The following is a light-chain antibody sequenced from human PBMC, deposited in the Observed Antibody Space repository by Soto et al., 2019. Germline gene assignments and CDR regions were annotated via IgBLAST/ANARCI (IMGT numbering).Light chain of an antibody. CDR2: AAS. CDR1: QSISTF. J-gene: IGKJ1*01. Sequence: DIQMTQSPSSLSASVGDRVTITCRASQSISTFLNGYQQRPGKAPELRIYAASNLQRGGPSRFSGSGSGTDFALTISSLQTEDFATYYCQQSYRIPPWTFGQGTKVDI. CDR3: QQSYRIPPWT. V-gene: IGKV1-39*01.